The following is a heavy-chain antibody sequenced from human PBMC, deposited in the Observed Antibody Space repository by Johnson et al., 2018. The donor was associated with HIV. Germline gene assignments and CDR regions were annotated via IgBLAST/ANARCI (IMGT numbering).Heavy chain of an antibody. CDR3: AMERMGGCDI. V-gene: IGHV3-30*02. Sequence: QVQLVESGGGVVQPGGSLRLSCAAPGFTFSSYGMHWVRQAPGKGLEWVAFIRYDGSNKYYADSVKGRFSISRDNSKNTLYLQMNSLRAEDTAVYYCAMERMGGCDIWGQGTMVTVSS. J-gene: IGHJ3*02. CDR2: IRYDGSNK. CDR1: GFTFSSYG. D-gene: IGHD1-26*01.